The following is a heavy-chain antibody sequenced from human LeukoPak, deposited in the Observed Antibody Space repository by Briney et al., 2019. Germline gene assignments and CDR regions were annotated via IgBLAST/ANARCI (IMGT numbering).Heavy chain of an antibody. V-gene: IGHV3-23*01. CDR3: AKDGRRAAAFDC. J-gene: IGHJ4*02. Sequence: GGSLRLSYAASGFTFSSYAMSWVRQAPGRGLEWVSTISGSGGSTYYADSVKGRFTISRDNSKNTLYLQINSLRAEDTAVYYCAKDGRRAAAFDCWGQGTLVTVSS. CDR2: ISGSGGST. CDR1: GFTFSSYA. D-gene: IGHD6-13*01.